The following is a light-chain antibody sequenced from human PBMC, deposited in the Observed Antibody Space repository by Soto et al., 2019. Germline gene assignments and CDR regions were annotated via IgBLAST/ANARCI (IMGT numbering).Light chain of an antibody. CDR2: DVS. J-gene: IGLJ2*01. Sequence: QSALTQPASVSGSPGQSITISCTGTSGDLGSYNSVSWYQQHPGKAPKLMIFDVSNRPSGVSNRFSGSKSGNTASLTISGLQADDEGDYYCSSFTTSSTLVFGGGTKLTVL. V-gene: IGLV2-14*01. CDR3: SSFTTSSTLV. CDR1: SGDLGSYNS.